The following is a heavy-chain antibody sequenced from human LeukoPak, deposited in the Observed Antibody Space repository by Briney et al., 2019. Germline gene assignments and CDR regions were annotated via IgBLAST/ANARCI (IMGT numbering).Heavy chain of an antibody. Sequence: GGSLRLSCAASGFTFSSYWMSWVRRAPGKGLEWVANIKQDGSEKYYVDSVKGRFTISRDNAKNSLYLQMNSLRAEDTAVYYCAKDRGRITMIVVGVFDYWGQGTLVTVSS. J-gene: IGHJ4*02. D-gene: IGHD3-22*01. V-gene: IGHV3-7*03. CDR1: GFTFSSYW. CDR2: IKQDGSEK. CDR3: AKDRGRITMIVVGVFDY.